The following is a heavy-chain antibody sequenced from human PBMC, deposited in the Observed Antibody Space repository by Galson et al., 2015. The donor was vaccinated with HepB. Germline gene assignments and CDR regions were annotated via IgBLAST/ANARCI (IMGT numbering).Heavy chain of an antibody. CDR1: GYTFTSYD. CDR2: MNPNSGNA. CDR3: ARLQTVTGGGYYFDY. D-gene: IGHD4-17*01. J-gene: IGHJ4*02. Sequence: SVKVSCKASGYTFTSYDINWVRQATGQGLEWMGWMNPNSGNAGYAQKFQGRVTMTRNTSISTAYMELSSLRSEDTAVYYCARLQTVTGGGYYFDYWGQGTPVTVSS. V-gene: IGHV1-8*01.